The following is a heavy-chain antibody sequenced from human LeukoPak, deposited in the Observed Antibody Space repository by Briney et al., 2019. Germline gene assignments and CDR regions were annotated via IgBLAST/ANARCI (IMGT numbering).Heavy chain of an antibody. Sequence: GGSLRLSCAASGFTFSSYAMHWVRQAPGKGLERVAVISYDGSNKYYADSVKGRFTISRDNSKNTLYLQMNSLRAEDTAVYYCATTVSNYFDYWGQGTLVTVSS. D-gene: IGHD4-17*01. V-gene: IGHV3-30-3*01. CDR2: ISYDGSNK. CDR3: ATTVSNYFDY. J-gene: IGHJ4*02. CDR1: GFTFSSYA.